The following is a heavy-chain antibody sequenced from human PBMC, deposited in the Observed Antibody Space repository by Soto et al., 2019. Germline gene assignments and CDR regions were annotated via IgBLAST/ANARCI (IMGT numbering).Heavy chain of an antibody. CDR3: AKDSITFGGVIGEDY. J-gene: IGHJ4*02. D-gene: IGHD3-16*02. CDR1: GFTFSSYG. CDR2: ISYDGSNK. V-gene: IGHV3-30*18. Sequence: VQLVESGGGVVQPGRSLRLSCAASGFTFSSYGMHWVRQAPGKGLEWVAVISYDGSNKYYADSVKGRFTISRDNSKNTLYLQMNSLRAEDTAVYYCAKDSITFGGVIGEDYWGQGTLVTVSS.